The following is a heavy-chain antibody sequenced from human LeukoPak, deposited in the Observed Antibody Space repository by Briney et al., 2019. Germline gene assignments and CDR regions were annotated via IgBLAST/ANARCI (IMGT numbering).Heavy chain of an antibody. CDR3: VRDRYYYDSSGYYDAFDT. J-gene: IGHJ3*02. D-gene: IGHD3-22*01. CDR2: IYSDGST. V-gene: IGHV3-53*01. Sequence: GGSLRLSCAASGFTFSNNYMTWVRQAPGKGLEWVSVIYSDGSTFYADCVKGRFSISRDSSKNTLYLQLNSLRDEDTALYYCVRDRYYYDSSGYYDAFDTWGQGTMVTVSS. CDR1: GFTFSNNY.